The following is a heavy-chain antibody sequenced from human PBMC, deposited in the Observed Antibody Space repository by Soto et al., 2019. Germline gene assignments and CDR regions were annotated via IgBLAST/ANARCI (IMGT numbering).Heavy chain of an antibody. D-gene: IGHD1-20*01. CDR1: GYTFSSYG. Sequence: QVQLVQSGAEVKKPGASVKVSCKASGYTFSSYGISWVRQAPGQGLEWMGRISAYNGNTNYAQKLQGRVTMTTDTSTSTAYMALRSRRTDDRAMYYCARYRGYNLNHVWFDPWGQGTLVTVSS. CDR2: ISAYNGNT. J-gene: IGHJ5*02. V-gene: IGHV1-18*01. CDR3: ARYRGYNLNHVWFDP.